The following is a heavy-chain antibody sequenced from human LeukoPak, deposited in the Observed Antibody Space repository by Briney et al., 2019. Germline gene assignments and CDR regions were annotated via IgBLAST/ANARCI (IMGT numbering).Heavy chain of an antibody. CDR1: GFTFSSYA. V-gene: IGHV3-23*01. CDR3: ARLSSGWSMDYYYGMDV. Sequence: GGSLRLSCAASGFTFSSYAMSWVRQAPGKGLEWVSAISGSGGSTYYADSVKGRFTISRDNAKNSLYLQMNSLRAEDTAMYYCARLSSGWSMDYYYGMDVWGQGTTVTVSS. D-gene: IGHD6-19*01. J-gene: IGHJ6*02. CDR2: ISGSGGST.